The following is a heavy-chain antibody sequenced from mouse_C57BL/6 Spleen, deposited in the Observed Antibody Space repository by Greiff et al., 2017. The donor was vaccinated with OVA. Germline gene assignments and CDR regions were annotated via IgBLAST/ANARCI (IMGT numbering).Heavy chain of an antibody. CDR2: IDPSDSYT. CDR1: GYTFTSYW. D-gene: IGHD2-1*01. CDR3: ARKGIYYGNPGYAMDY. Sequence: QLQQPGAELVKPGASVKLSCKASGYTFTSYWMQWVKQRPGQGLEWIGEIDPSDSYTNYNQKFKGKATLTVDTSSSTAYMQLSSLTSEDSAVYYCARKGIYYGNPGYAMDYWGQGTSVTVSS. J-gene: IGHJ4*01. V-gene: IGHV1-50*01.